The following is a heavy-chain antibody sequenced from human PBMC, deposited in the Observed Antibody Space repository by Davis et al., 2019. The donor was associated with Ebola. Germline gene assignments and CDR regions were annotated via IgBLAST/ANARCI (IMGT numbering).Heavy chain of an antibody. CDR1: GYTFTTYY. CDR2: INPSGGST. D-gene: IGHD3-22*01. CDR3: ARAPPGSYYDRSGYYY. Sequence: ASVKVSCKASGYTFTTYYIHWVRQAPGQGLEWMGIINPSGGSTSYAQKFQGRVTMTRDTSTSTVYMELSILRSEDTAVYYCARAPPGSYYDRSGYYYWGQGTLVTVSS. V-gene: IGHV1-46*01. J-gene: IGHJ4*02.